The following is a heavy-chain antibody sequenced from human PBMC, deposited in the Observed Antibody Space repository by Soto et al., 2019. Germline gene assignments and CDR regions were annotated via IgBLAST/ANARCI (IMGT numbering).Heavy chain of an antibody. V-gene: IGHV4-61*08. D-gene: IGHD2-21*02. J-gene: IGHJ4*02. CDR2: IYYSGSA. CDR1: GGSISRGGYS. CDR3: ARWTYCGGDCYWLDF. Sequence: SETLSLTCAVSGGSISRGGYSWGWIRQPPGKGLEWIGNIYYSGSANYDPSLRSRVTISLNTSKNQFSLNLNSVTAADTAIYYCARWTYCGGDCYWLDFWGQGTLVTVSS.